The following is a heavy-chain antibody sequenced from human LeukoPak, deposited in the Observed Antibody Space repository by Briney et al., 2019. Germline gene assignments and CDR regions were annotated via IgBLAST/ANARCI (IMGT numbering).Heavy chain of an antibody. J-gene: IGHJ6*02. CDR1: GFSFNAYF. V-gene: IGHV3-30*04. CDR3: AREPGGYSYGLYGMDV. CDR2: MSYDESTK. Sequence: HTGGSLRLSCAASGFSFNAYFMHWVRQAPGKGLEWVAIMSYDESTKYYADSVKGRFTISRDDSKNTLYLQMNSLRAEDTAVYYCAREPGGYSYGLYGMDVWGQGTTVTVSS. D-gene: IGHD5-18*01.